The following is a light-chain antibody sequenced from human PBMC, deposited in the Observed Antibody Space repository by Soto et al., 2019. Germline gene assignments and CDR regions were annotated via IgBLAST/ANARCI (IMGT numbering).Light chain of an antibody. V-gene: IGKV1-39*01. CDR2: AAS. CDR1: QSISSY. Sequence: DIQMTQSPSSLSASVGDRVTITCRASQSISSYLNWYQQKPGKAPKLLIYAASSLQSGVPSRFSGSGSGTDFTLTISSLQPEDFAGYYCQQSYSTLMYTFGQGTKLEIK. CDR3: QQSYSTLMYT. J-gene: IGKJ2*01.